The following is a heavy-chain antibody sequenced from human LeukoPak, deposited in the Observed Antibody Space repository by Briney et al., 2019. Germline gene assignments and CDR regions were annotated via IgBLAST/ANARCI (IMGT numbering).Heavy chain of an antibody. D-gene: IGHD2-2*01. CDR1: GFTFGDYA. CDR3: TRVVPYCSSTSCYGYMDV. J-gene: IGHJ6*03. Sequence: GGSLRLSCTASGFTFGDYAMSWFRQAPGKGLEWVGFIRSKAYGGTTEYAASVKGRFTISRDDSKSIAYLQMNSLKTEDTAVYYCTRVVPYCSSTSCYGYMDVWGKGTTVTISS. CDR2: IRSKAYGGTT. V-gene: IGHV3-49*03.